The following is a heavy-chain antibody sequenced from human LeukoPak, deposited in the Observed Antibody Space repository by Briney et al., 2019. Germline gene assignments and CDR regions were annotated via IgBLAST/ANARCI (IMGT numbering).Heavy chain of an antibody. J-gene: IGHJ6*03. CDR2: ISSSGSTT. V-gene: IGHV3-48*03. D-gene: IGHD3-9*01. CDR3: ASGPAYYDILTGYRDYYYMDV. Sequence: GGSLRLSCAASGFTFSSYEMNWVRQAPGKGLEWVSYISSSGSTTYYADSVKGRFTISRDNAKNSLYLQMNSLRAEDTAVYYCASGPAYYDILTGYRDYYYMDVWGKGTTVTVSS. CDR1: GFTFSSYE.